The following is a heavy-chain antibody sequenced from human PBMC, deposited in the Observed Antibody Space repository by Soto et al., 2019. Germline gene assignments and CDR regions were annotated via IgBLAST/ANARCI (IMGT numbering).Heavy chain of an antibody. CDR2: INPSGGST. Sequence: RASVKVSCKASGYTFTSYYMHWVRQAPGQGLEWMGIINPSGGSTSYAQKFQGRVTMTRDTSTSTVYMELSSLRSEDTVVYYCARVLAIVVVPAAGGGYYGMDVWGQGTTVTVS. CDR3: ARVLAIVVVPAAGGGYYGMDV. D-gene: IGHD2-2*01. J-gene: IGHJ6*02. V-gene: IGHV1-46*01. CDR1: GYTFTSYY.